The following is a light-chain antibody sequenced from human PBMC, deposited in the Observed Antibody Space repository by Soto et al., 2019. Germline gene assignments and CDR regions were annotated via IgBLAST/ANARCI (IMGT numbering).Light chain of an antibody. CDR3: SSYTSSSTLVV. CDR1: SSDVGDYDY. CDR2: EVS. V-gene: IGLV2-14*01. J-gene: IGLJ2*01. Sequence: QSVLTQPASVSGSPGQSITISCTGTSSDVGDYDYVSWYQQYPGKAPKLIIYEVSNRPSGVSNRFSGSKSGNTASLTISGLQAEDEADYYCSSYTSSSTLVVFGGGTKVTVL.